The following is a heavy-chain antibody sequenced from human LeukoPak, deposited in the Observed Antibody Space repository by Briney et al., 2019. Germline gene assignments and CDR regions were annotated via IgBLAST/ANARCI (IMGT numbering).Heavy chain of an antibody. CDR3: ASRVLLWFGVRDAFDI. V-gene: IGHV3-21*01. CDR1: GFTFSSYS. CDR2: ISSSSSYI. Sequence: TGGSLRLSCAASGFTFSSYSMNWVRQAPGKGLEWVSSISSSSSYIYYADSVKGRFTISRDNAKNSLYLQMNSLRAEDTAVYYCASRVLLWFGVRDAFDIWGQGTMVTVSS. D-gene: IGHD3-10*01. J-gene: IGHJ3*02.